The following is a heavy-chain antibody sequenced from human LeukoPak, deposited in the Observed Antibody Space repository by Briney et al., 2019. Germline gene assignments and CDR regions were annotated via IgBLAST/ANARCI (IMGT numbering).Heavy chain of an antibody. V-gene: IGHV1-58*01. D-gene: IGHD3-22*01. CDR2: IVVGRAHT. Sequence: PVKVSRKPSRFAFTTSAVQWVRQARGQRLEWIGWIVVGRAHTTYAQKFHERVTINTDTSTRTADMELSSLRSEDTAVYFCAAESYYDGNGYAQWGQGTLVTVSS. CDR1: RFAFTTSA. CDR3: AAESYYDGNGYAQ. J-gene: IGHJ4*02.